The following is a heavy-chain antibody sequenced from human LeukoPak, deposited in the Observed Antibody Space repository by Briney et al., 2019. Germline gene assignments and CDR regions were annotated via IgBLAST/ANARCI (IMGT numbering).Heavy chain of an antibody. CDR3: AQLGYYGMDV. CDR1: GGSISSYY. V-gene: IGHV4-59*01. CDR2: IYYSGST. Sequence: SETLSLTCTVSGGSISSYYWSWIRQPPGKGLEWIGYIYYSGSTNYNLSLKSRVTISVDTSKNQFSLKLSSVTAADTAVYYCAQLGYYGMDVWGQGTTVTVSS. J-gene: IGHJ6*02. D-gene: IGHD6-6*01.